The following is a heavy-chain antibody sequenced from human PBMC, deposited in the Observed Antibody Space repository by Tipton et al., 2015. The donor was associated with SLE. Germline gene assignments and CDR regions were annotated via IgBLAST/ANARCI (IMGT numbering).Heavy chain of an antibody. V-gene: IGHV3-53*01. Sequence: SLRLSCAASGFTVSSNYMSWVRQAPGKGLEWVSIIYTGGNTYYADSVKGRFTISRDISKNTLYLQMNSLRAEDTAGYYCATYYYGSGSFDYWGQGTLITVSS. CDR1: GFTVSSNY. J-gene: IGHJ4*02. CDR3: ATYYYGSGSFDY. D-gene: IGHD3-10*01. CDR2: IYTGGNT.